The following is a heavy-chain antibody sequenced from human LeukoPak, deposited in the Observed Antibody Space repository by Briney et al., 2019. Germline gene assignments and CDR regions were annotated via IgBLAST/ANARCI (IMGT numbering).Heavy chain of an antibody. Sequence: PSETLSLTRAVSGYSISSSNWWGWIRQPPGKGLEWIGYIYYSGSTYYNPSLKSRVTMSVDTSKNQFSLKLRSVTAVDTAVYYCARMSGSFYYYYYMDVWGKGTTVTVSS. CDR2: IYYSGST. D-gene: IGHD5-12*01. CDR3: ARMSGSFYYYYYMDV. CDR1: GYSISSSNW. V-gene: IGHV4-28*01. J-gene: IGHJ6*03.